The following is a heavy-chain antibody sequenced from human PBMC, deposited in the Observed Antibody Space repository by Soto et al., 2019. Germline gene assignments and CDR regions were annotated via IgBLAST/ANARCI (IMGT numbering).Heavy chain of an antibody. Sequence: QVQLVQSGAEVKKPGSSVKVSCKASGGTFSSYTISWVRQAPGQGLEWMGRIIPILGIANYAQKFQGRVTITADKSTSTAYRELRSLRSEDTAVYYCARDGPHREWLGGSTFDYWGQGTLVTVSS. CDR3: ARDGPHREWLGGSTFDY. D-gene: IGHD6-19*01. CDR1: GGTFSSYT. J-gene: IGHJ4*02. V-gene: IGHV1-69*08. CDR2: IIPILGIA.